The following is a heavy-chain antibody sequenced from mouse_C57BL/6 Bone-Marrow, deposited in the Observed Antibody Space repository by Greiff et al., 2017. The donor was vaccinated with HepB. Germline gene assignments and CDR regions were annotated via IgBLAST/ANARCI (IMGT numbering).Heavy chain of an antibody. CDR3: TTGITTAYYFDY. V-gene: IGHV14-4*01. J-gene: IGHJ2*01. CDR2: IDPENGDT. Sequence: EVQLVESGAELVRPGASVKLSCTASGFNIKDDYMHWVKQRPEQGLEWIGWIDPENGDTEYASKFQGKATITADTSSNTAYLQLSSLTSEDTAVYYCTTGITTAYYFDYWGQGTTLTVSS. CDR1: GFNIKDDY. D-gene: IGHD1-2*01.